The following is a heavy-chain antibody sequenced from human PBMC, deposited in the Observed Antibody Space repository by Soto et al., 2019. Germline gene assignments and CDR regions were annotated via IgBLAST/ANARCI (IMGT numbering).Heavy chain of an antibody. V-gene: IGHV4-30-2*01. Sequence: QLQLQESGSGLVKPSQTLSLTCGVSGGSISSSGYSWNWIRQPPGKGLEWIGYIYHGGSTYYDPSLKSRVTISVDRSEILFSLKLASVTAADTAVYYCARATDRFLDYYYGVDVWGQGTTVTVSS. CDR1: GGSISSSGYS. CDR3: ARATDRFLDYYYGVDV. CDR2: IYHGGST. J-gene: IGHJ6*02. D-gene: IGHD1-1*01.